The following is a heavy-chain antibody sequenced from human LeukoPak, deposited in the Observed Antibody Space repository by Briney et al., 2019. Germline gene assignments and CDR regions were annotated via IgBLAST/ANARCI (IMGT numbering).Heavy chain of an antibody. CDR1: GASISSSSHY. D-gene: IGHD1-26*01. J-gene: IGHJ4*02. V-gene: IGHV4-39*01. CDR2: IYYSGNT. CDR3: ARSLSGTYLDFDY. Sequence: SETLSLTCTVSGASISSSSHYWGWIRQPPGKGLEWIGNIYYSGNTYYSPSLKSRVIISIDTSKNQFSLKLGSVTAADAAVYYCARSLSGTYLDFDYWGQGTLVTVSS.